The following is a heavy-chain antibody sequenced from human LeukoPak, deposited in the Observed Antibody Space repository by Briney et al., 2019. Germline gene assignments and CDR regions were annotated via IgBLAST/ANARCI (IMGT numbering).Heavy chain of an antibody. V-gene: IGHV3-23*01. D-gene: IGHD6-13*01. CDR3: AKGQEAGYYFDY. Sequence: GGSLRLSCAASGFSFSSSWTHWVRQVPGKGLEWVSAISGSGGSTYYADSVKGRFTISRDNSKNTLYLQMNSLRAEDTAVYYCAKGQEAGYYFDYWGQGTLVTVSS. CDR1: GFSFSSSW. CDR2: ISGSGGST. J-gene: IGHJ4*02.